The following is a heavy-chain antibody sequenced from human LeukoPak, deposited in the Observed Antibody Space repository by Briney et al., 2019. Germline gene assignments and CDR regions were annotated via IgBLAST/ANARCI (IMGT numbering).Heavy chain of an antibody. Sequence: SVRVSCQASGFTLRNYGISWVRQAPGQGLEWVGLISAYNGDTKFAQKLQGRVTMTTYTPTSTAYMELRDLRSDDTAVYFCARDPSNTSGRNVYFDFWGQGTVVTVSS. CDR3: ARDPSNTSGRNVYFDF. CDR1: GFTLRNYG. V-gene: IGHV1-18*04. CDR2: ISAYNGDT. D-gene: IGHD6-19*01. J-gene: IGHJ4*02.